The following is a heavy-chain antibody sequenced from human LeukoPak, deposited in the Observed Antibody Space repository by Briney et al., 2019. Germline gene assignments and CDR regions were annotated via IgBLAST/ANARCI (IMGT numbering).Heavy chain of an antibody. J-gene: IGHJ4*02. CDR3: ARQHLYYDSSGYYYVGPLGY. D-gene: IGHD3-22*01. V-gene: IGHV4-34*01. CDR1: GGSFSGYY. Sequence: PSETLSLTCAVYGGSFSGYYWSWIRQPPGKGLEWIGEINHSGSTNYNPSLKSRVTISVDTSKNQFSLKLSSVTAADTAVYYCARQHLYYDSSGYYYVGPLGYWGQGTLVTVSS. CDR2: INHSGST.